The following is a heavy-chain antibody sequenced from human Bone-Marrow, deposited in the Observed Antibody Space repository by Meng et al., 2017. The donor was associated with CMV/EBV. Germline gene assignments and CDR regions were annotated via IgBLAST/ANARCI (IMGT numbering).Heavy chain of an antibody. CDR1: GFTFSAYA. CDR3: AKLPGYSSGWLTGAFDL. V-gene: IGHV3-23*01. D-gene: IGHD6-19*01. Sequence: GGSLRLSCAASGFTFSAYAMSWVRQAPGQGLEWVSAISAGGGTTYYADSVKGRFTISRDNSKNTLYLQMNSLRADDTAVYYCAKLPGYSSGWLTGAFDLWGRGPLVTVSS. J-gene: IGHJ2*01. CDR2: ISAGGGTT.